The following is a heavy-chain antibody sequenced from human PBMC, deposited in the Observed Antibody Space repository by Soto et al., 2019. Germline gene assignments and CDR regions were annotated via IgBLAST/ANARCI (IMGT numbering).Heavy chain of an antibody. J-gene: IGHJ6*02. CDR2: IFSNDEK. Sequence: SGPTLVNPTETLTLTCTVSGFSLSNARMGVSWIRQPPGKALEWLAHIFSNDEKFYSTSLKSRLTISKDTSKSQVVLTMTNMDPVDTASYYCARIPRRIAVADYYYYGMDVWGQGTTVTVSS. CDR1: GFSLSNARMG. D-gene: IGHD6-19*01. CDR3: ARIPRRIAVADYYYYGMDV. V-gene: IGHV2-26*01.